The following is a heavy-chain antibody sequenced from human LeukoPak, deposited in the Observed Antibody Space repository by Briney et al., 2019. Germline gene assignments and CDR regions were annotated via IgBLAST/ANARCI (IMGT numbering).Heavy chain of an antibody. CDR3: AKTNGLVVVKYYFDY. CDR2: ISGSGGST. J-gene: IGHJ4*02. Sequence: GGSLRLSCAASGFTFSSYAMSWVRQAPGKGLEWVSAISGSGGSTYYADSVKGRFTISRDNSKNTLYLQMNSLRAEDTAVYYCAKTNGLVVVKYYFDYWGQGTLVTVSS. CDR1: GFTFSSYA. V-gene: IGHV3-23*01. D-gene: IGHD3-22*01.